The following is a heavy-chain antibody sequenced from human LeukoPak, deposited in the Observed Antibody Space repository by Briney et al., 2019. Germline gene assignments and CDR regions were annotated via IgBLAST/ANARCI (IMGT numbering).Heavy chain of an antibody. J-gene: IGHJ4*02. Sequence: GGSLRLSCAASGFTFSSYAMSWVRQAPGKGLEWVSAISGSGGSTYYADSVKGRFTISRDNSKNTLYLQMNSLRAEDTAVYYCAKFYCRDGYNCIYYFDYWGQGTLVTVSS. CDR1: GFTFSSYA. CDR2: ISGSGGST. V-gene: IGHV3-23*01. D-gene: IGHD5-12*01. CDR3: AKFYCRDGYNCIYYFDY.